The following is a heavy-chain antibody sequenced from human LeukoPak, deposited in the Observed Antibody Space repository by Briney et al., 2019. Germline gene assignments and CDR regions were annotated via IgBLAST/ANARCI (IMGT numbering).Heavy chain of an antibody. Sequence: GGSLRLSCAASGFTFSSFDMHWVRQPTGKGLEWVSTIGTASDTYYPGSVEGRFTLSRDNAKNSLYLQMNSLTAGDTAVYYCARGPPRGKYYYMDVWDKGTTVTVSS. D-gene: IGHD1-1*01. J-gene: IGHJ6*03. CDR3: ARGPPRGKYYYMDV. CDR1: GFTFSSFD. V-gene: IGHV3-13*01. CDR2: IGTASDT.